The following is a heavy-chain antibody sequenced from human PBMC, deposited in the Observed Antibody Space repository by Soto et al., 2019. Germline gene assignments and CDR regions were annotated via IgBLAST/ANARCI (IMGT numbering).Heavy chain of an antibody. J-gene: IGHJ4*02. Sequence: SQTLSLTCAISGDSVSSNSAAWNWIRQSPSRGLEWLGRTYYRSKWYNDYAVSVKSRITINPDTSKNQFSLQLNSVTPEDTAVYYCARDPIAAAENLTPGDYWGQGTLVTVSS. CDR2: TYYRSKWYN. D-gene: IGHD6-13*01. V-gene: IGHV6-1*01. CDR3: ARDPIAAAENLTPGDY. CDR1: GDSVSSNSAA.